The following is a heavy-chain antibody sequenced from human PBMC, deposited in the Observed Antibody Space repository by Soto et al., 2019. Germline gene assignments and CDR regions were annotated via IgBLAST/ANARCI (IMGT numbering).Heavy chain of an antibody. CDR1: GYTFTSYA. V-gene: IGHV1-3*01. CDR2: INAGNGNT. J-gene: IGHJ4*02. Sequence: QVQLVQSGAEVKKPGASVKVSCKASGYTFTSYAMHWVRQAPGQRLEWMGWINAGNGNTKYSQKFQGRVTXXRXTSXSTAYMELSSLRSEDTAVYYCARVDCSGGSCYSGYWGQGTLVTVSS. CDR3: ARVDCSGGSCYSGY. D-gene: IGHD2-15*01.